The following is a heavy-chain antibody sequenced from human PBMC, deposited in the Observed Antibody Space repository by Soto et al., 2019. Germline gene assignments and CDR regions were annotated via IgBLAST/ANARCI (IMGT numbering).Heavy chain of an antibody. CDR1: GFTFSSNS. CDR2: ISSGSSSI. D-gene: IGHD3-3*02. CDR3: ARDLQISHGMDV. V-gene: IGHV3-21*01. J-gene: IGHJ6*02. Sequence: LRLSCAASGFTFSSNSMNWVRQAPGKGLEWVSSISSGSSSIYYADSVKGRFTISRDNAKNSLYLQMNSLRAEDTAVYYCARDLQISHGMDVWGQGTTVTVSS.